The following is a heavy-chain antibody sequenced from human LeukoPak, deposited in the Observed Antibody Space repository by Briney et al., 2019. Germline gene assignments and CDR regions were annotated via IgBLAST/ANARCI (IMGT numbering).Heavy chain of an antibody. CDR1: GGSISSYY. Sequence: SETLSLTCTVSGGSISSYYWSWIRQPAGKGLEWIGRIYTSGCTNYNPSLKSRVTMSVDTSKNQFSLKLSSVTAADTAVYYCARDIGGAAPREFDYWGQGTLVTVSS. D-gene: IGHD3-16*01. CDR2: IYTSGCT. V-gene: IGHV4-4*07. CDR3: ARDIGGAAPREFDY. J-gene: IGHJ4*02.